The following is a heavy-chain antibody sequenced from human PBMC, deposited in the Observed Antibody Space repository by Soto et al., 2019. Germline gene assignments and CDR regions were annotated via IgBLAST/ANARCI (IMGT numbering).Heavy chain of an antibody. J-gene: IGHJ5*02. CDR3: ARLGDCRGGSCYPNWFDP. D-gene: IGHD2-15*01. V-gene: IGHV4-30-2*01. CDR1: GGSISSGGYS. Sequence: SETLSLTCAVSGGSISSGGYSWSWIRQPPGKGLEWTGYIFQTGSTYYNPSLKSRVAISLDRSKNQFSLTLNSGTAADTAIYYCARLGDCRGGSCYPNWFDPWGQGTLVTVSS. CDR2: IFQTGST.